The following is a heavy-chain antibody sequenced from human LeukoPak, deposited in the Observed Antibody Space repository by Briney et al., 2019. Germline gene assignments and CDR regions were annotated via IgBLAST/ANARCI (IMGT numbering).Heavy chain of an antibody. CDR1: GFTFSSCA. D-gene: IGHD5-12*01. J-gene: IGHJ4*02. Sequence: PGGSLRLSCAASGFTFSSCAMSWVRQAPGKGLEWASAISGSGGSTYYADSVKGRFTISRDNSKNTLYLQMNSLRAEDTAVYYCAKDPAVATSRDYWGQGTLVTVSS. V-gene: IGHV3-23*01. CDR3: AKDPAVATSRDY. CDR2: ISGSGGST.